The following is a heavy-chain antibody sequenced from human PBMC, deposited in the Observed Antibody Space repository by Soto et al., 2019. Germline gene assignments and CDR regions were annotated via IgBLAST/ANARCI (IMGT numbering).Heavy chain of an antibody. Sequence: ASVKVSCKASGYTFTGYYMHWVRQAPGQGLEWMGWINPNSGGTNYAQKFQGWVTMTRDTSISTAYMELSRLRSDDTAVYYCARAGWCSGGSCYSGAIDIWGQGTMVTVSS. CDR2: INPNSGGT. J-gene: IGHJ3*02. CDR3: ARAGWCSGGSCYSGAIDI. V-gene: IGHV1-2*04. CDR1: GYTFTGYY. D-gene: IGHD2-15*01.